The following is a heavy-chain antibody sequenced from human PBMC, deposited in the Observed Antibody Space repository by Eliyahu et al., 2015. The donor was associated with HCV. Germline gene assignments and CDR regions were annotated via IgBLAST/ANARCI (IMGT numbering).Heavy chain of an antibody. CDR2: IHYSGST. CDR1: GGSITTYX. CDR3: ASGGGGIAVAGTGGWFDP. D-gene: IGHD6-19*01. V-gene: IGHV4-59*01. J-gene: IGHJ5*02. Sequence: QVQVQESGPGLVQPSETLSLTCTVSGGSITTYXRSXXRQPPGKGLEWIGYIHYSGSTHYNPSLKSRVTISIDTSKNQFSLKLSSVTAADTAVYYCASGGGGIAVAGTGGWFDPWGQGTLVTVSS.